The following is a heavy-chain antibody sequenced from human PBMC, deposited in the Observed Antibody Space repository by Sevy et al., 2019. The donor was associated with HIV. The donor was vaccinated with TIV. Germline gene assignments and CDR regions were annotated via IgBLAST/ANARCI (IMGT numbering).Heavy chain of an antibody. J-gene: IGHJ6*02. CDR2: IHYSRGT. Sequence: SETLSLTCTVSGGSISGDVCFWTWIRQHPGKGLEWIGYIHYSRGTDYNPSLKSRVTISVDTSKNQISLNMRSVTAADTAVYYCARDSCKSTSCQNWGYYGMDVWGQGTTVTVSS. CDR3: ARDSCKSTSCQNWGYYGMDV. CDR1: GGSISGDVCF. V-gene: IGHV4-31*03. D-gene: IGHD2-2*01.